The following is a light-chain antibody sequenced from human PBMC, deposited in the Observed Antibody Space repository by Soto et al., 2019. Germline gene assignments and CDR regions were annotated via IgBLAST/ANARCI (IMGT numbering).Light chain of an antibody. CDR2: GAM. Sequence: EVVLTQSPGTLSLSPGERATLSCRASQSVSLNYLAWYQQKPGQAPRLLIYGAMVRATDVPDRFRGGGSGTDFTLTISRQEPEDFAVYYCQQYGKSSVTFGPGTKVDMK. V-gene: IGKV3-20*01. CDR3: QQYGKSSVT. CDR1: QSVSLNY. J-gene: IGKJ3*01.